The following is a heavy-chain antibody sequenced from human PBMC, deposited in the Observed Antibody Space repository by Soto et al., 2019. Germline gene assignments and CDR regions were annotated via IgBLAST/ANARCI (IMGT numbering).Heavy chain of an antibody. CDR3: ARGYYYASGSYACAFDI. CDR1: GLTVSRNY. J-gene: IGHJ3*02. CDR2: IYSGGGT. Sequence: GGSLRLSCAVSGLTVSRNYMNWVRQALGKGLEWVSVIYSGGGTYYADSVKGRFTISRDNSKNTLYLQMNSLRAEDTAVYYCARGYYYASGSYACAFDIWGQGTMVTVSS. V-gene: IGHV3-66*01. D-gene: IGHD3-10*01.